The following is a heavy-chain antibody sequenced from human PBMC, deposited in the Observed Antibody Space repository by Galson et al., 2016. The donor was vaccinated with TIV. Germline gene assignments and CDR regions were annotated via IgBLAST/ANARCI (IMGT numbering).Heavy chain of an antibody. D-gene: IGHD6-19*01. CDR2: ILPIFGAA. CDR3: ARPSSSCRGCSYYYYMDV. CDR1: GGTINIYA. Sequence: SVKVSCKASGGTINIYAISWVRQAPGQGLEWMGGILPIFGAATYAQKFQGRVTITADESTNTAYMELSSLKSDDTAMYYCARPSSSCRGCSYYYYMDVWGKGTTVTVSS. J-gene: IGHJ6*03. V-gene: IGHV1-69*13.